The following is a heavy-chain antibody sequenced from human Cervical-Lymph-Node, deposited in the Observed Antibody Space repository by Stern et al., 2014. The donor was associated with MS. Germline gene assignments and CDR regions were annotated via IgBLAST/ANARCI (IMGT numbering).Heavy chain of an antibody. CDR1: GFTFDSYC. D-gene: IGHD6-19*01. CDR3: AKNTMGIAVAGLFDY. J-gene: IGHJ4*02. Sequence: VQLVESGGCVVQPGRSLRLSCEASGFTFDSYCVHWVRQPPGKGLEWVAVISYDGSNRYYADSVKGRFTISRDSSKNTVHLQMNSLRADDTALYYCAKNTMGIAVAGLFDYWGQGILVTVSS. V-gene: IGHV3-30*18. CDR2: ISYDGSNR.